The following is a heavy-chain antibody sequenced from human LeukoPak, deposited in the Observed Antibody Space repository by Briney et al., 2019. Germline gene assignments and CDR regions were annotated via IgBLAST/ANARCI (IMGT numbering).Heavy chain of an antibody. D-gene: IGHD2-15*01. J-gene: IGHJ4*02. Sequence: ASVKVSCTASGYTFTGYYMHWVRQAPGQGLEWMGWINPNSGGTNYAQKFQGRVTMTRDTSISTAYMELSRLRSDDTAVYYCARGPLFCSGGSCCSYYFDYWGQGTLVTVSS. V-gene: IGHV1-2*02. CDR1: GYTFTGYY. CDR3: ARGPLFCSGGSCCSYYFDY. CDR2: INPNSGGT.